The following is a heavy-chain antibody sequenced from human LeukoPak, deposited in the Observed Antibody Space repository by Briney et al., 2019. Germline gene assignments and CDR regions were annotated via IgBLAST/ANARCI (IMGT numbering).Heavy chain of an antibody. Sequence: SETLSLTCTVSGASISSSTYHWGWIRQPPGKGLEWIGSTFFSGSTYYNPSLKSRVTISVDTSKNQFSLRLSSVTAADTAVYYCARHGIDVLLKDYYFDYWGQGARVTVSS. CDR1: GASISSSTYH. V-gene: IGHV4-39*01. J-gene: IGHJ4*02. D-gene: IGHD3-16*01. CDR2: TFFSGST. CDR3: ARHGIDVLLKDYYFDY.